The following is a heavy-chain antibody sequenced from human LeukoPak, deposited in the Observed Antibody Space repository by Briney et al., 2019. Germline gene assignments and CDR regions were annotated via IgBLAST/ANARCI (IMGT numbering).Heavy chain of an antibody. CDR2: IYYSGST. CDR1: GGSISSGGYY. Sequence: SQTLSLTCTVSGGSISSGGYYWSWIRQHPGKGLEWMGYIYYSGSTYYNPSLKSRVTISVDTSKNQFSLKLSSVTAADAAVYYCATDAGYSYGPAFDYWGQGTLVTVAS. V-gene: IGHV4-31*03. J-gene: IGHJ4*02. CDR3: ATDAGYSYGPAFDY. D-gene: IGHD5-18*01.